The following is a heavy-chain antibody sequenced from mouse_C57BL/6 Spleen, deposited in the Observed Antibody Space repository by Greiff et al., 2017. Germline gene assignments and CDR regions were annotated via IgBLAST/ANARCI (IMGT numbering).Heavy chain of an antibody. Sequence: QVQLQQSGPELVKPGASVTISCKASGYAFSSSWMNWVKQRPGKGLAWIGRIYPGDGDTNYNGTLKGKATLTADTSSRPAYMQLSSLTSEDSAVYFGANIYYYGSSCWYFDVWGTGTTVTVSA. CDR3: ANIYYYGSSCWYFDV. J-gene: IGHJ1*03. CDR2: IYPGDGDT. D-gene: IGHD1-1*01. V-gene: IGHV1-82*01. CDR1: GYAFSSSW.